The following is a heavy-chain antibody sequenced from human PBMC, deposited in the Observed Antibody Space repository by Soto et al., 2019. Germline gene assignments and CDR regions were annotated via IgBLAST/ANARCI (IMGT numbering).Heavy chain of an antibody. Sequence: QVQLVESGGGVVQPGRSLRLSCAASGFTFSSYGMHWVRQAPGKGLEWVAVIWYDGSNKYYADSVKGRFTISRDNSKNTLYLQMNSLRAEDTAVYYCAKDLRLMITMVRGVMGYWGQGTLVTVSS. CDR2: IWYDGSNK. D-gene: IGHD3-10*01. J-gene: IGHJ4*02. V-gene: IGHV3-33*06. CDR1: GFTFSSYG. CDR3: AKDLRLMITMVRGVMGY.